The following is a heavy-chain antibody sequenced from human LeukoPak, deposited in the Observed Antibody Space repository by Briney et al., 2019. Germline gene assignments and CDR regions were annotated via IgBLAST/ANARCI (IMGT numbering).Heavy chain of an antibody. V-gene: IGHV3-7*01. CDR1: GFPFSSYW. CDR2: IKQDGSEK. D-gene: IGHD3-3*01. CDR3: ARDFGGGTYYDFWSGYYYFDY. J-gene: IGHJ4*02. Sequence: GGSLRLSCAASGFPFSSYWMSWVRQAPGKGLEWVANIKQDGSEKYYVDSVNVRFTISRDNAKNSLYLQMNSLRAEDTAVYYCARDFGGGTYYDFWSGYYYFDYWGQGTLVTVSS.